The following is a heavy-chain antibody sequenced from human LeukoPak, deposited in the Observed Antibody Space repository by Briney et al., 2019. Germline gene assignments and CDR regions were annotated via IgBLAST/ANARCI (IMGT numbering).Heavy chain of an antibody. V-gene: IGHV3-48*01. Sequence: PGGSLRLSCAASGFTFSSYSMNWVRQAPGKGLEWVSYISSSSSTIYYADSVKGRFTISRDNAKNSLYLQMNSLRAEDTAVYYCARDLGRYYDFWSGYYLDYWGQGTLVTVSS. CDR3: ARDLGRYYDFWSGYYLDY. D-gene: IGHD3-3*01. CDR2: ISSSSSTI. J-gene: IGHJ4*02. CDR1: GFTFSSYS.